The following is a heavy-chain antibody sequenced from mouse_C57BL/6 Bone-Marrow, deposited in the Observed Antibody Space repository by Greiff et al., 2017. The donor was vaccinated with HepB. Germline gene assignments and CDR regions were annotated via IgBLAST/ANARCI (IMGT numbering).Heavy chain of an antibody. V-gene: IGHV5-17*01. D-gene: IGHD1-1*01. J-gene: IGHJ4*01. Sequence: EVQLVESGGGLVKPGGSLKLSCAASGFTFSDYGMHWVRQAPEKGLEWVAYISSGSSTIYYADTVKGRFTISRDNAKNTLFLQMTSLRSEDTAMYDCAGPGIYCYGSSQGYGMDYWGQGTSVTVSS. CDR2: ISSGSSTI. CDR1: GFTFSDYG. CDR3: AGPGIYCYGSSQGYGMDY.